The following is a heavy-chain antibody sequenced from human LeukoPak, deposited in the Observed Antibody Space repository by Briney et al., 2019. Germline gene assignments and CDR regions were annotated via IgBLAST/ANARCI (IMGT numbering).Heavy chain of an antibody. Sequence: SETLSLTCTVSGYSISSGYYWGWIRQPPGKGLEWIGSIYHSGSTYYNPSLKSRVTISVDTSKNQFSLKLSSVTAADTAVYYCARDVAAAGQGSFDYWGQGTLVTVSS. V-gene: IGHV4-38-2*02. CDR3: ARDVAAAGQGSFDY. CDR1: GYSISSGYY. J-gene: IGHJ4*02. CDR2: IYHSGST. D-gene: IGHD6-13*01.